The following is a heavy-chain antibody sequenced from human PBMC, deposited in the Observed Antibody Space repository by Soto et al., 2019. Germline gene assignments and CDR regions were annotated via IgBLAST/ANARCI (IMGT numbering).Heavy chain of an antibody. CDR3: ATMGTPVTGLYYSDY. J-gene: IGHJ4*02. D-gene: IGHD4-17*01. Sequence: PSETLSLTCTVSGGSISSGDYYWSWIRQPPGKGLEWIGYIYYSGSTYYNPSLKSRVTISVDTSKNQFSLKLSSVTAADTAVYYCATMGTPVTGLYYSDYWGQGTLVTVSS. CDR1: GGSISSGDYY. CDR2: IYYSGST. V-gene: IGHV4-30-4*01.